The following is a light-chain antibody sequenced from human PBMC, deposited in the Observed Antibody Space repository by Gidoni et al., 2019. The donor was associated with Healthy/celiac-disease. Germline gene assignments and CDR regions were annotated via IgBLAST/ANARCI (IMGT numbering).Light chain of an antibody. J-gene: IGLJ2*01. Sequence: SYELTQPPSVSVSPGQKARITCAGDALPKQYAYWYQQKPGQAPVLVIYNNSERPSGIPARFSGSIAGTTVTLTISGVQAEDEADYYCQSADSSGTYVVFGGGTKLTVL. CDR2: NNS. CDR1: ALPKQY. CDR3: QSADSSGTYVV. V-gene: IGLV3-25*02.